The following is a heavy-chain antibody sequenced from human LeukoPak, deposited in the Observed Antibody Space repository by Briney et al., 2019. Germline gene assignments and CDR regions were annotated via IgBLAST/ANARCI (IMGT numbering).Heavy chain of an antibody. D-gene: IGHD2-21*02. V-gene: IGHV4-39*01. CDR3: TRRPNDVCVAGGCYRNYFDP. CDR1: GGSISGSDYY. CDR2: IYHSGTF. Sequence: SETLSLTCTVSGGSISGSDYYWGWIRQPPGKEMEWIGHIYHSGTFYFNPSLTSRVTMSVDTSKNQFSLSLTAVTASDTALYYCTRRPNDVCVAGGCYRNYFDPWGQGILVTVSS. J-gene: IGHJ5*02.